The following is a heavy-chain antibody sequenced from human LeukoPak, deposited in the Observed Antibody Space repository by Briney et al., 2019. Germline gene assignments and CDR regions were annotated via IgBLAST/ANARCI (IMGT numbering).Heavy chain of an antibody. V-gene: IGHV3-13*01. CDR2: IGTAGDT. CDR1: GFTFSSYD. Sequence: GGSLRLSCAASGFTFSSYDMHWVRQATGKGLEWVSAIGTAGDTYYPGSVKGRFTISRENAKNSLYLQMNSLRAGDTAVYYCARGRGNSGSFDAFDIWGQGTMVTVSS. D-gene: IGHD1-26*01. CDR3: ARGRGNSGSFDAFDI. J-gene: IGHJ3*02.